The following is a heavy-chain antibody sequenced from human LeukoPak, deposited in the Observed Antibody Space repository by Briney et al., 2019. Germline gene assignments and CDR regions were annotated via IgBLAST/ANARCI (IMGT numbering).Heavy chain of an antibody. CDR1: GGSISSYY. CDR2: TNYSGST. J-gene: IGHJ4*02. Sequence: PSETLSLTCTVSGGSISSYYWSWLRQPPGKGLEWIGYTNYSGSTKYNFSLKSRVTISVDTSKNQFSLKLSSVTAADTAVYYCARRDTMIVAHDYWGQGTLVTVSS. CDR3: ARRDTMIVAHDY. V-gene: IGHV4-59*08. D-gene: IGHD3-22*01.